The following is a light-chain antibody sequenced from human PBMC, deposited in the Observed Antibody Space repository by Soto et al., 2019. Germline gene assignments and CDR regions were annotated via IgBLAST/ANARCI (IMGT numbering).Light chain of an antibody. J-gene: IGKJ1*01. CDR1: QSISSY. Sequence: DIQMTQSPSSLSASVGDRFTITCRASQSISSYLNWYQQKPGKAPKLLIYAASSLQSGVPSRFSGSGSGTDFTLTISSLQPEDFATYYCQQSYSTTQTYGQGTKVDIK. CDR3: QQSYSTTQT. V-gene: IGKV1-39*01. CDR2: AAS.